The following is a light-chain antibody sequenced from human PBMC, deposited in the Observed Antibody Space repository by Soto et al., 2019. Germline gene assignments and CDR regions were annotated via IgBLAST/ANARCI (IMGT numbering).Light chain of an antibody. CDR2: GAF. CDR1: QSVSSSTS. Sequence: EIVLTRSPGTLSLSPGERATLSCRASQSVSSSTSLAWYQQKTGQAPRLPIYGAFSRAVGVPDRFSGSGSGTDFTLTINRLEPEDFAVYYCQQYGDSPLTFGGGTKVE. V-gene: IGKV3-20*01. J-gene: IGKJ4*01. CDR3: QQYGDSPLT.